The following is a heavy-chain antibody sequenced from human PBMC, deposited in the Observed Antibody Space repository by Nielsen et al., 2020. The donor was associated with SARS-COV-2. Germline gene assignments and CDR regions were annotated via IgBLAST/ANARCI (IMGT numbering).Heavy chain of an antibody. CDR3: ARGGTTVTTFDY. D-gene: IGHD4-17*01. CDR2: IYYSGST. CDR1: GGSISSGGYY. Sequence: SETLSLTCTVSGGSISSGGYYWSWIRQHPGKGLEWIGYIYYSGSTYYNPSLKSRVTISVDTSKNQFSLKLSSMTAADTAVYYCARGGTTVTTFDYWGQGTLVTVSS. V-gene: IGHV4-31*03. J-gene: IGHJ4*02.